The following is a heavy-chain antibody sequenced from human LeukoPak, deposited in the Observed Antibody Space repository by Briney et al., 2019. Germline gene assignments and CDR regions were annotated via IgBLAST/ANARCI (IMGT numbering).Heavy chain of an antibody. J-gene: IGHJ5*02. D-gene: IGHD2-2*01. Sequence: SETLSLTCTVSGGSVSSGSYYWSWIRQPPGKGRECIGYIYYSGSTNYNPSLKSRVTISVDTSKNQFSLKLSSVTAADTAVYYCARGEAIGWFDPWGQGTLVTVSS. CDR2: IYYSGST. V-gene: IGHV4-61*01. CDR1: GGSVSSGSYY. CDR3: ARGEAIGWFDP.